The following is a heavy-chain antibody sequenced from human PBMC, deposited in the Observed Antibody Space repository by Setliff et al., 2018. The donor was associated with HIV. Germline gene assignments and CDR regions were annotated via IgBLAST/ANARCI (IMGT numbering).Heavy chain of an antibody. J-gene: IGHJ3*02. CDR3: ARRSDFWSEGDAFDI. CDR1: GGSFSGYY. D-gene: IGHD3-3*01. V-gene: IGHV4-34*01. Sequence: SETLSLTCAVYGGSFSGYYWSWIRQPPGKGLEWIGEINHSGSTNYNPSLKSRVTISVDTSENQFSLKLSSVTAADTAVYYCARRSDFWSEGDAFDIWGQGTMVTVSS. CDR2: INHSGST.